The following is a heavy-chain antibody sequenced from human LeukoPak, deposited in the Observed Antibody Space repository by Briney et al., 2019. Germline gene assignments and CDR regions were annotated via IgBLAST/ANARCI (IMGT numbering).Heavy chain of an antibody. V-gene: IGHV4-39*07. CDR1: GVSISSSDYY. J-gene: IGHJ6*03. CDR2: IDHSGST. Sequence: SETLSLTCTVSGVSISSSDYYWSWIRQPPGKGLEWIGEIDHSGSTNYNPSLKSRVTISVDTSKNQFSLKLSSVTAADTAVYYCARGRGYCSSTSCPRRFYYYYYMDVWGKGTTVTVSS. D-gene: IGHD2-2*01. CDR3: ARGRGYCSSTSCPRRFYYYYYMDV.